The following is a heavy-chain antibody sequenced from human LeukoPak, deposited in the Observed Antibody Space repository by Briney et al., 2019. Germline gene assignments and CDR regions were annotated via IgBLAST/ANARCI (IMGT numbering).Heavy chain of an antibody. D-gene: IGHD3-22*01. Sequence: ASVKVSCKACGYTFTSYGISWVRQAPGQGLEWMGWISAYNGNTNYAQKLQGRVTMTTDTSTSTAYMELRSLRSDDTAVYYCARDYYYDSSGYCPFDYWGQGTLVTVSS. J-gene: IGHJ4*02. CDR1: GYTFTSYG. CDR2: ISAYNGNT. V-gene: IGHV1-18*01. CDR3: ARDYYYDSSGYCPFDY.